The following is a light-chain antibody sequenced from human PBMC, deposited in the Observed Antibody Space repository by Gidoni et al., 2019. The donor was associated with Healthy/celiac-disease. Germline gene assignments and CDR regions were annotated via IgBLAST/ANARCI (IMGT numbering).Light chain of an antibody. CDR3: SSYTSSSTPYV. V-gene: IGLV2-14*03. CDR2: DVS. CDR1: SIDVGGYNY. Sequence: QSALTQPASVSGSPGQSITISCPGTSIDVGGYNYVSWYQQHPGKAPKLMIYDVSNRPSGVSNRFSGSNSGNTASLTISGLQAEDEADYYCSSYTSSSTPYVFGTGTKVTVL. J-gene: IGLJ1*01.